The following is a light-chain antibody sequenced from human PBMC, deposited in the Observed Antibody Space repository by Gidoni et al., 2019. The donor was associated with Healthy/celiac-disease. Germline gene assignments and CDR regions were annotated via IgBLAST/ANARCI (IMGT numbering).Light chain of an antibody. CDR2: DVS. CDR1: SSDVGGYNY. Sequence: QSALTQPRPVSGAPGQSVTISCTGPSSDVGGYNYVSWYQQHPGKAPKLMIYDVSKRPSGVPDRFSGSTSGNTASLTISVLQAEDDAYYYCSSYAGSYRVFGGGTKLTVL. CDR3: SSYAGSYRV. V-gene: IGLV2-11*01. J-gene: IGLJ2*01.